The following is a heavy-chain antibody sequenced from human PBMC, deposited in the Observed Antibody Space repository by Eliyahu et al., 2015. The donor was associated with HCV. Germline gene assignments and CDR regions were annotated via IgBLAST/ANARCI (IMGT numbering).Heavy chain of an antibody. CDR1: GFTFDDYA. CDR2: ISWNSGSI. CDR3: AKVSPGTGGFDY. J-gene: IGHJ4*02. V-gene: IGHV3-9*01. Sequence: EVQLVESGGGLVQPGRSLRLSCAASGFTFDDYAMHWVRQAPGKGLEWVSGISWNSGSIGYADSVKGRFTISRDNAKNSLYLQMNSLRAEDTALYYCAKVSPGTGGFDYWGQGTLVTVSS. D-gene: IGHD7-27*01.